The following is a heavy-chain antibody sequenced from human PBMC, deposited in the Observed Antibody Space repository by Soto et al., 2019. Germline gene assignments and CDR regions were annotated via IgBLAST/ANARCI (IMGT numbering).Heavy chain of an antibody. Sequence: DVQLLESGGGLVQPEGSLRLSCAASGFTFSSYAMGWVRQGPGKGLEWVAVVSIGGSTHYADSVRGRFTISRDNSKNTLSLQMNSMTAEDTAVYCCAKRRGAGAHFDYCGQGALDTVSS. CDR2: VSIGGST. D-gene: IGHD2-15*01. CDR3: AKRRGAGAHFDY. J-gene: IGHJ4*02. V-gene: IGHV3-23*01. CDR1: GFTFSSYA.